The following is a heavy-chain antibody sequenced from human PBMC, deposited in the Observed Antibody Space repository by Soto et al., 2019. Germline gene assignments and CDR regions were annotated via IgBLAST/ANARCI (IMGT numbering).Heavy chain of an antibody. CDR2: INPNSGGT. CDR3: ARDLIAAAGPSPNSYYYYGMDV. Sequence: ASVKASCKASGYTYTGYYMHWVRQAPEQGLEWMGWINPNSGGTNYAQKFQGWVTMTRDTSISTAYMELSRLRSDDTAVYYCARDLIAAAGPSPNSYYYYGMDVWGQGTTVTVSS. CDR1: GYTYTGYY. D-gene: IGHD6-13*01. J-gene: IGHJ6*02. V-gene: IGHV1-2*04.